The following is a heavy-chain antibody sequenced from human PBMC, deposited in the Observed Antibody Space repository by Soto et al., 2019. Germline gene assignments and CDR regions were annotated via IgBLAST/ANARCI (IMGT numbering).Heavy chain of an antibody. CDR3: ARRGIVVVPAATLDYYYYYMDV. Sequence: SETLSLTCTVSGGSISSSSYYWGWIRQPPGKGLEWIGSIYYSGSTYYNPSLKSRVTISVDTSKNQFSLKLSSVTAADTAVYYCARRGIVVVPAATLDYYYYYMDVWGKGTTVTVSS. J-gene: IGHJ6*03. CDR1: GGSISSSSYY. CDR2: IYYSGST. D-gene: IGHD2-2*01. V-gene: IGHV4-39*01.